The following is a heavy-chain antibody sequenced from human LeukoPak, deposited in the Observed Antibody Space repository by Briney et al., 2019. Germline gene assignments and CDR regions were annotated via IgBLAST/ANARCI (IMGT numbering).Heavy chain of an antibody. Sequence: GESLKISCKGSGYSFTTYWIGWARQMPGKGLERMGIIYPGDSDTRYSPSFQGQVTISVDKSINTAYLQWSSMKASDTAMYYCTSRTGTRRAFDIWGQGTLVTVSS. CDR2: IYPGDSDT. CDR3: TSRTGTRRAFDI. CDR1: GYSFTTYW. D-gene: IGHD1-1*01. V-gene: IGHV5-51*01. J-gene: IGHJ4*02.